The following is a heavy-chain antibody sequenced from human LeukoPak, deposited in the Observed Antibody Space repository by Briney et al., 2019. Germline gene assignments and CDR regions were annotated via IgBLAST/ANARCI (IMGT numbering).Heavy chain of an antibody. J-gene: IGHJ4*02. CDR2: IYYSGST. Sequence: SSETLSLTCAVYGGSFSGYYWSWIRQPPGKGLEWIGYIYYSGSTYYNPSLKSRVTISVDTSKNQFSLKLSSVTAADTAVYYCASSGPFSDYWGQGTLVTVSS. CDR1: GGSFSGYY. D-gene: IGHD3-10*01. CDR3: ASSGPFSDY. V-gene: IGHV4-30-4*01.